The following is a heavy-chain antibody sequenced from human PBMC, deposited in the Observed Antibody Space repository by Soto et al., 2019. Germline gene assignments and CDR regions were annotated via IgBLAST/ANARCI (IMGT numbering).Heavy chain of an antibody. J-gene: IGHJ4*02. Sequence: QVQLVQSGAEVRKPGASVKVSCKVSGYTFTSYNIHWVRQAPGQGLEWMAIIYARGGSTTYAQNLQGRVTVTRDTSTSTVYMELSSLRSDDTATYFCFRGGFDDYEKEGRYWGQGTLVTVSS. V-gene: IGHV1-46*01. CDR2: IYARGGST. CDR3: FRGGFDDYEKEGRY. CDR1: GYTFTSYN. D-gene: IGHD5-12*01.